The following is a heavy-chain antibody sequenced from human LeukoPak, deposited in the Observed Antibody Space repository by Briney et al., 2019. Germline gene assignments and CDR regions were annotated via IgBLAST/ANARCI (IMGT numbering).Heavy chain of an antibody. CDR1: GFTFSSYG. CDR3: ARDPLYGSGSNQVSYYYYYMDV. D-gene: IGHD3-10*01. V-gene: IGHV3-30*02. J-gene: IGHJ6*03. CDR2: IRYDGSNK. Sequence: PGGSLRLSCAASGFTFSSYGMHWVRQAPGKGLEWVAFIRYDGSNKYYADSVKGRFTISRDNSKNTLYLQMNSLRAEDTAVYYCARDPLYGSGSNQVSYYYYYMDVWGKGTTVTVSS.